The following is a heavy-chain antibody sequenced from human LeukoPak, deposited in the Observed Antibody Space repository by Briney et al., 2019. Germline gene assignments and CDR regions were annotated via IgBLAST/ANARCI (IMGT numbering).Heavy chain of an antibody. Sequence: ASVKVFCKASGYTFTGYYMHWVRQAPGQGLEWMGWINPNSGGTNYAQKFQGRVTMTRDTSISTAYMELSRLRSDDTAVYYCARGYSGYDPTLLDYWGQGTLVTVSS. V-gene: IGHV1-2*02. CDR3: ARGYSGYDPTLLDY. CDR2: INPNSGGT. CDR1: GYTFTGYY. D-gene: IGHD5-12*01. J-gene: IGHJ4*02.